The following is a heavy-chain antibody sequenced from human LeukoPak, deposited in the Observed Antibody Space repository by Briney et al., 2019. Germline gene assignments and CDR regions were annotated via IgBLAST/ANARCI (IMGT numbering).Heavy chain of an antibody. D-gene: IGHD2-15*01. V-gene: IGHV3-48*01. CDR1: GFTFSSYS. CDR3: ARAWATLPYYFDY. Sequence: GGSLRLPCAASGFTFSSYSMNWVRQAPGKGLEWVSYISSSSSTIYYADSVKGRFTISRDNAKNSLYLQMNSLRAEDTAVYYCARAWATLPYYFDYWGQGTLVTVSS. J-gene: IGHJ4*02. CDR2: ISSSSSTI.